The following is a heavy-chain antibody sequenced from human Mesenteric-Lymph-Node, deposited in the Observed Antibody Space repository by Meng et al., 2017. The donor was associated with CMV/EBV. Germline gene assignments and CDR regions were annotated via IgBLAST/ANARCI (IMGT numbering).Heavy chain of an antibody. CDR2: IYGTGIT. D-gene: IGHD2/OR15-2a*01. CDR3: AKSRSSTPGIVDD. CDR1: VVSVTSGAYH. Sequence: HVQLQESGPGLVKPSETLSLTCIVSVVSVTSGAYHWSWIRQSPGKGLEWIGYIYGTGITIYNPSLKSRVTILLETSKNQFSLKLNSVTTADTAVYYCAKSRSSTPGIVDDWGQGTLVTVSS. V-gene: IGHV4-61*08. J-gene: IGHJ4*02.